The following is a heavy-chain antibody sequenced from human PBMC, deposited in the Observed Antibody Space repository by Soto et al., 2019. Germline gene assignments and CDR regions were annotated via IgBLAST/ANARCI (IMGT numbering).Heavy chain of an antibody. Sequence: QVQLVQSGAEVQKPGASVKVSCKSSGYTFATYDFAWVRQATGQGLEWMGWMNPNTGNTGYAQAFRGRLTMTRNTSITTAYMELSSLRSEDTAVYFCARRKELSGPYYRDYWGQGALVTVSS. V-gene: IGHV1-8*01. CDR3: ARRKELSGPYYRDY. J-gene: IGHJ4*02. CDR2: MNPNTGNT. CDR1: GYTFATYD. D-gene: IGHD1-26*01.